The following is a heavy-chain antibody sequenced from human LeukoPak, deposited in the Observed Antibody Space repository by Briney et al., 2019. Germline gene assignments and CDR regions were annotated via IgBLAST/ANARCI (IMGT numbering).Heavy chain of an antibody. CDR3: ARLEFRYYDFWSGYLGYAFDI. J-gene: IGHJ3*02. CDR2: IYYSGST. Sequence: PSETLSLTCTVSGGSISSSSYYWGRIRQPPGKGLEWIGSIYYSGSTYYNPSLKSRVTISVDTSKNQFSLKLSSVTAADTAVYYCARLEFRYYDFWSGYLGYAFDIWGQGTMVTVSS. D-gene: IGHD3-3*01. V-gene: IGHV4-39*01. CDR1: GGSISSSSYY.